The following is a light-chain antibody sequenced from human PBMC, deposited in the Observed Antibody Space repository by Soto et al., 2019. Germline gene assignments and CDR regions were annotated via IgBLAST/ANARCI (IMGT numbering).Light chain of an antibody. V-gene: IGKV3-11*01. CDR1: QSVSSC. Sequence: EIVLTQSPATLSLSPGERATLSCRASQSVSSCLAWYQQKPGQAPRLLIYDASNRATGIPARFSGSGSGTDFTLTISSLEPEDFAVYYCQQRSNWPPTWTFGQGTKVDI. J-gene: IGKJ1*01. CDR3: QQRSNWPPTWT. CDR2: DAS.